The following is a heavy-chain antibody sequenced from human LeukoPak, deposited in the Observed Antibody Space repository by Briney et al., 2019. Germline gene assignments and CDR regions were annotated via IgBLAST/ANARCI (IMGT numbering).Heavy chain of an antibody. D-gene: IGHD4-23*01. CDR3: ARGATVVRGYYFDY. CDR2: INHSGST. J-gene: IGHJ4*02. V-gene: IGHV4-34*01. Sequence: SETLSLTCAVYGGSFGGYYWSWIRQPPGKGLEWIGEINHSGSTNYNPSLKSRVTISVDTSKNQFSLKLSSVTAADTAVYYCARGATVVRGYYFDYWGQGTLVTVSS. CDR1: GGSFGGYY.